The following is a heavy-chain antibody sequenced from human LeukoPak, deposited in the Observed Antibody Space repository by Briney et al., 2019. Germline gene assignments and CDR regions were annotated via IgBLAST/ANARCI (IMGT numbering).Heavy chain of an antibody. V-gene: IGHV4-59*01. CDR2: IDYRGRT. D-gene: IGHD2-2*01. CDR3: ARGLSSTRRESDY. CDR1: DDSISNFY. J-gene: IGHJ4*02. Sequence: SETLSLTCSVSDDSISNFYWSWIRQPPGKGLEWIGYIDYRGRTSYNPSLKSRVTISIDTSKNQFSLRLRSVAAADTAVYFCARGLSSTRRESDYWGQGTLVTVSS.